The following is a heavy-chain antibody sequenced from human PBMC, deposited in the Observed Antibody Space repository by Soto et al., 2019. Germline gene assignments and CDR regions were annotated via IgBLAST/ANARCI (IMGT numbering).Heavy chain of an antibody. Sequence: QVQLVESGGGVVQPGRSLRLSCAASGFTFSSYGMHWVRQAPGKGLEWVAVISYDGSNKYYADSVKGRFTISRDNSKNTLDLQMNSLRAEDPAVYYCAPGGGGRAVWFGELPIDYWGQGTLVTVSS. V-gene: IGHV3-30*03. D-gene: IGHD3-10*01. CDR3: APGGGGRAVWFGELPIDY. CDR2: ISYDGSNK. CDR1: GFTFSSYG. J-gene: IGHJ4*02.